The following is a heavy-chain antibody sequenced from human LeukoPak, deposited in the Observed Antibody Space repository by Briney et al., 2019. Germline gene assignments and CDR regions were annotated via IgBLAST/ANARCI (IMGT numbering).Heavy chain of an antibody. CDR2: INHSGST. CDR1: GGSISSGDYY. V-gene: IGHV4-30-4*01. CDR3: AAFSTSPYYYYGVDV. Sequence: SQTLSLTCTVSGGSISSGDYYWSWIRQPPGKGLEWIGEINHSGSTNYNPSLKSRVTISVDTSKNQFSLKLTSVTAADTAVYYCAAFSTSPYYYYGVDVWGQGTTVTVSS. D-gene: IGHD2-2*01. J-gene: IGHJ6*02.